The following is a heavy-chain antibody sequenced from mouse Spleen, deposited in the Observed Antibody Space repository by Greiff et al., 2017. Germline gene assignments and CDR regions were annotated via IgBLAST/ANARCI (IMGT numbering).Heavy chain of an antibody. CDR3: ARHYYYGSSYVRYFDV. J-gene: IGHJ1*01. Sequence: EVQLVESGGGLVKPGGSLKLSCAASGFTFSSYAMSWVRQTPEKRLEWVATISSGGSYTYYPDSVKGRFTISRDNAKNTLYLQMSSLRSEDTAMYYCARHYYYGSSYVRYFDVWGAGTTVTVSS. CDR2: ISSGGSYT. CDR1: GFTFSSYA. D-gene: IGHD1-1*01. V-gene: IGHV5-9-3*01.